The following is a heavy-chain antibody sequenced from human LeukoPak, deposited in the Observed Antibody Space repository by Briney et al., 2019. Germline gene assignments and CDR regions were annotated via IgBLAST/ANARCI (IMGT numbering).Heavy chain of an antibody. CDR1: GFTFNNYG. J-gene: IGHJ4*02. V-gene: IGHV3-30*02. CDR3: AKDSITGTFDY. Sequence: GGSLRLSCAASGFTFNNYGMHWVRQAPGKGLEWMAFVYYHGNTKYYAASVKGRFTISRDNSRNSLYLQMNSLRAEDTAVHYCAKDSITGTFDYWGQGTLVTVSS. CDR2: VYYHGNTK. D-gene: IGHD1-7*01.